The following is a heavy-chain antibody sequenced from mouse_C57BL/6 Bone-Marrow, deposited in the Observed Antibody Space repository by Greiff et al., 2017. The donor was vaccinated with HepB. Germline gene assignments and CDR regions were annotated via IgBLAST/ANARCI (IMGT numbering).Heavy chain of an antibody. V-gene: IGHV1-67*01. CDR1: GYTFTDYA. D-gene: IGHD1-1*01. Sequence: VKLQQSGPELVRPGVSVKISCKGSGYTFTDYAMHWVKQSHAKSLEWIGVISTYYGDASYNQKFKDKATMTVDKSSSTAYMELARLTSEDSAVYYCARTPYYGVARYWYFDVWGTGTTVTVSS. CDR2: ISTYYGDA. CDR3: ARTPYYGVARYWYFDV. J-gene: IGHJ1*03.